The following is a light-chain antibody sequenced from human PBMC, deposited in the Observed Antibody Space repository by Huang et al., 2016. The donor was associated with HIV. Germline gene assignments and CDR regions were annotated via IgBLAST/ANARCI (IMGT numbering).Light chain of an antibody. Sequence: DIQMTQSPSSLSASIGDRVTITCRASQSISSHLNWYQQKPGKAPKLLIYGASKLQTGVPSRFSGSGSGTDFILAISSLQPEDFATYYCQQSYDARTFGQGTKVEI. CDR1: QSISSH. V-gene: IGKV1-39*01. CDR2: GAS. CDR3: QQSYDART. J-gene: IGKJ1*01.